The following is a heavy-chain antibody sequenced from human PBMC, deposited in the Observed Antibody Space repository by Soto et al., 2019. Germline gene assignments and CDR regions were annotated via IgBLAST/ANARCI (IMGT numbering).Heavy chain of an antibody. V-gene: IGHV1-3*05. CDR2: INAGNGNT. CDR1: GYTFTSYA. J-gene: IGHJ4*02. D-gene: IGHD2-15*01. Sequence: QVQLVQSGAEEKKPGASVKVSCKASGYTFTSYAMYWVRQAPGQRLEWMGWINAGNGNTKYSQKFQGRGTITRDTSASTADMELRSLRSEDTAVYFCARVPGGSISFVGYWGQGTLVTVSS. CDR3: ARVPGGSISFVGY.